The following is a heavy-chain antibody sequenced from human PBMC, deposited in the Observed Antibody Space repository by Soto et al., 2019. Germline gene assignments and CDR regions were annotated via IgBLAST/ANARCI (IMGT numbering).Heavy chain of an antibody. CDR2: VSKSGYA. CDR1: GLSFNSYG. D-gene: IGHD3-22*01. CDR3: AREDTIIIPAVSDF. Sequence: GSXIRSWTVCGLSFNSYGINGFRQAPGKGLEWVSSVSKSGYAYYSDSVRGRFTISRDNAKNSVSLQMNTLRVEDTAVYYCAREDTIIIPAVSDFCGQRTLVTVSS. V-gene: IGHV3-21*01. J-gene: IGHJ4*02.